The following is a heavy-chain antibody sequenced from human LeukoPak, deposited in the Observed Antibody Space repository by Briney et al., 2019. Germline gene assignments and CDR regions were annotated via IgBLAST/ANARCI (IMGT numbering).Heavy chain of an antibody. D-gene: IGHD6-6*01. CDR1: GYTFTGYY. Sequence: ASVKVSCKASGYTFTGYYMHWVRQAPGQGLEWMGWINPNSGGTNYAQKFQGRVTMTRDTSISTAYMELSRLRSDDTAVYYCARVPRIAARPFDYWGQGTLVTVSS. CDR3: ARVPRIAARPFDY. J-gene: IGHJ4*02. V-gene: IGHV1-2*02. CDR2: INPNSGGT.